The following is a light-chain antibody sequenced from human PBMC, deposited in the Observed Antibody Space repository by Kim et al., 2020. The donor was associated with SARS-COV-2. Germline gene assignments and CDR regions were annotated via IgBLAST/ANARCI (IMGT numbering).Light chain of an antibody. CDR3: AAWDDSLNGVV. V-gene: IGLV1-44*01. CDR2: SNN. CDR1: SSNIGSNT. J-gene: IGLJ2*01. Sequence: QPVLTQPPSASGTPGQRVTISCSGSSSNIGSNTVNWYHQLPGTAPNVLIYSNNHRPSGVPDRFSGSKSGTSASLAISGLQSEDEADYYCAAWDDSLNGVVFGGGTQLTVL.